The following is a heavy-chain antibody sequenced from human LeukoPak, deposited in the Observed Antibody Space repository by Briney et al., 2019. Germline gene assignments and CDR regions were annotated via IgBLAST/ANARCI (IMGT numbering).Heavy chain of an antibody. Sequence: SQTLSLTCAVSGGSISSGGYSWSWIRQPPGKGLEWIGYIYHSGSTYYNPSLKSRVTISVDRSKNQFSLKLSSVTAADTAVYYCARADCSSTSCYLDYWGQGTLVTVS. D-gene: IGHD2-2*01. V-gene: IGHV4-30-2*01. CDR1: GGSISSGGYS. CDR2: IYHSGST. CDR3: ARADCSSTSCYLDY. J-gene: IGHJ4*02.